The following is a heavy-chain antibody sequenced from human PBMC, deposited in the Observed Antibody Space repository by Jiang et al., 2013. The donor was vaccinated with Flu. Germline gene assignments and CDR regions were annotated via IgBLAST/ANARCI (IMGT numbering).Heavy chain of an antibody. D-gene: IGHD3-10*01. CDR2: ISSNGGST. CDR3: VRGPYIWFGELLDDY. V-gene: IGHV3-64D*06. CDR1: GFTFSSYA. J-gene: IGHJ4*02. Sequence: QLLESGEAWSSLGGSLRLSCSASGFTFSSYAMHWVRQAPGKGLEYVSAISSNGGSTYYADSVKGRFTISRDNSKNTLYLQMSSLRAEDTAVYYCVRGPYIWFGELLDDYWGQGTLVTVSS.